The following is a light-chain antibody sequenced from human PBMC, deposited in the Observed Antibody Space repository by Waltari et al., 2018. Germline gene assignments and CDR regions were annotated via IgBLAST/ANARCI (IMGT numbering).Light chain of an antibody. J-gene: IGKJ1*01. CDR2: GGS. CDR3: QQSYSVSWT. CDR1: QNINNN. Sequence: DIQMTQSPASLSASVGDRVILTCRASQNINNNLNWYQQKSGKAPKILIFGGSHLQSGVPARFSGSGSGTEFTLAIGGLQPEDIATYYCQQSYSVSWTFGQGTNVE. V-gene: IGKV1-39*01.